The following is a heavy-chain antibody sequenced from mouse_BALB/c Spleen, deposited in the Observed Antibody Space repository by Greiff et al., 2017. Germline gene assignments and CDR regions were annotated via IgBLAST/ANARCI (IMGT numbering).Heavy chain of an antibody. J-gene: IGHJ4*01. CDR2: ISYDGSN. CDR3: ARERDYDGMDY. CDR1: GYSITSGYY. Sequence: ESGPGLVKPSQSLSLTCSVTGYSITSGYYWNWIRQFPGNKLEWMGYISYDGSNNYNPSLKNRISITRDTSKNQFFLKLNSVTTEDTATYYCARERDYDGMDYWGQGTSVTVSS. V-gene: IGHV3-6*02.